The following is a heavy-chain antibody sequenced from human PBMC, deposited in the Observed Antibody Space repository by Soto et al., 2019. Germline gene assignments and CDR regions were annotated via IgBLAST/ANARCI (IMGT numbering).Heavy chain of an antibody. V-gene: IGHV1-46*01. J-gene: IGHJ4*02. CDR2: INPNGGST. CDR1: GYIFIHYY. D-gene: IGHD2-21*01. CDR3: ERSLLQGDF. Sequence: QVQLVQSGAEVKKPGASVKVSCKASGYIFIHYYIHWVRQAPGQGLEWMAIINPNGGSTKYAHKLQGRVTVTSDTSTSTVSMELNSLGSDDTAVYFCERSLLQGDFWGQGTLVTVSS.